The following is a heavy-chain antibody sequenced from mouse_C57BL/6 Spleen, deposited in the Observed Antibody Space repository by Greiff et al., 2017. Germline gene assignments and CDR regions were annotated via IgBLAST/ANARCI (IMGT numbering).Heavy chain of an antibody. Sequence: EVKLVESGGGLVKPGGSLKLSCAASGFTFSSYAMSWVRQTPEKRLEWVATISDGGSYTYYPDNVKGRFTISRDNAKNNLYLQMSHLKSEDTAMYYCARDDYGSSPVAYWGQGTLVTVSA. CDR1: GFTFSSYA. D-gene: IGHD1-1*01. J-gene: IGHJ3*01. V-gene: IGHV5-4*01. CDR3: ARDDYGSSPVAY. CDR2: ISDGGSYT.